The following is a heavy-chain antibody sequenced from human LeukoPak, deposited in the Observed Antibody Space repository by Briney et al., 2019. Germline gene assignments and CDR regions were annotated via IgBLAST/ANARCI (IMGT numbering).Heavy chain of an antibody. CDR1: GFTFSSYS. D-gene: IGHD4-17*01. CDR2: ISSRSSYI. CDR3: ARESVTPTAGWFDP. V-gene: IGHV3-21*01. Sequence: GSLLLSCAASGFTFSSYSMNWVRQAPGKGLEWVSSISSRSSYIYDADSVKGRLTISRDKDKNSLYLQMNSLRAEDTAVYYCARESVTPTAGWFDPWGQGTLVTVSS. J-gene: IGHJ5*02.